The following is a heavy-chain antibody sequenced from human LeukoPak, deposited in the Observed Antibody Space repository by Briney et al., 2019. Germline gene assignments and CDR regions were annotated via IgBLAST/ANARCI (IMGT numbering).Heavy chain of an antibody. J-gene: IGHJ4*02. D-gene: IGHD1-26*01. CDR1: GFTFNDYR. V-gene: IGHV3-7*01. Sequence: TGGSLRLSCAASGFTFNDYRLSWVRQAPGRGLEWVADIKQDGNDQKYVDSVKGRFTISRDNTKNSLYLQMNSLRAEDTAVYYCARPALVGEIFEFWGQGTLVTVSS. CDR2: IKQDGNDQ. CDR3: ARPALVGEIFEF.